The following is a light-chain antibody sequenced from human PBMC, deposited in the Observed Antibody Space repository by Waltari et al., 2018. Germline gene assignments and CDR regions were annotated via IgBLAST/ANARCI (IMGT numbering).Light chain of an antibody. V-gene: IGLV1-47*01. Sequence: QSVLTQPPSASGTPGQRVSFPCSGSRSNLGSHYVFWYQQFPGTAPKLLIYRDDQRPSGVPDRFSASKGGTSAALVISAVRSEDEADYYCAAWDGSLSGRLFGGGTRLTVL. CDR1: RSNLGSHY. CDR2: RDD. J-gene: IGLJ3*02. CDR3: AAWDGSLSGRL.